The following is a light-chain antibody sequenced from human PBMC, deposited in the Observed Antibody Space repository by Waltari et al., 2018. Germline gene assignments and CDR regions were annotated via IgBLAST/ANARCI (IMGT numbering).Light chain of an antibody. CDR3: QQHSNLIT. CDR2: DAS. J-gene: IGKJ5*01. V-gene: IGKV3-11*01. Sequence: EIVLTQSPATLSLSPGETTTLSCRASQSVSSYLAWYQHKPGQAPRLLIDDASNRATGIPARFSGSGSGTDVTLTISSLEPEDFAVYYCQQHSNLITFGQGTRLEIK. CDR1: QSVSSY.